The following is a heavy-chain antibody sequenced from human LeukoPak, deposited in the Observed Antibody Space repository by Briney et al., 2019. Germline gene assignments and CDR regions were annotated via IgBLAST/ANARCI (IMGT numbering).Heavy chain of an antibody. CDR3: AREIPYYYGSGSYPNLHLCR. CDR1: GFTFSSYS. Sequence: GGSLRLSCAASGFTFSSYSMNWVRQAPGKGLEWVSSISSSSYIYYADSVKGRFTISRDNAKNSLYLQMNSLRAEDTAVYYCAREIPYYYGSGSYPNLHLCRWGQGTLVTVSS. V-gene: IGHV3-21*01. D-gene: IGHD3-10*01. J-gene: IGHJ4*02. CDR2: ISSSSYI.